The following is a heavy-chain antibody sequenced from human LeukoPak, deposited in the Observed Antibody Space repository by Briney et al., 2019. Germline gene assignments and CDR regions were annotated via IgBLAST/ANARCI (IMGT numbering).Heavy chain of an antibody. Sequence: PSETLSLTCIVSGGSISSRSYYWDWIRQPPGKGLEWIGYIYYSGSTNYNPSLKSRVTISVDTSKNQFSLKLSSVTAADTAVYYCARDLRFLDYYYYGMDVWGQGTTVTVSS. V-gene: IGHV4-61*01. CDR3: ARDLRFLDYYYYGMDV. D-gene: IGHD3-3*01. CDR2: IYYSGST. CDR1: GGSISSRSYY. J-gene: IGHJ6*02.